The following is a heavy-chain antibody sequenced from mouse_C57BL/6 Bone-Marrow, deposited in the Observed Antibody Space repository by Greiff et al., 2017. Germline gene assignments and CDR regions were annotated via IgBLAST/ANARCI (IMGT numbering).Heavy chain of an antibody. CDR2: IDPEDGET. CDR3: AIGVDDDSTGYTPDWFAY. CDR1: GFNIKDYY. Sequence: EVQVVESGAELVKPGASVKLSCTASGFNIKDYYMHWVKQRTEQGLEWIGRIDPEDGETKSAPKFQGQATITADTSSNTAYLQLSSLTSEDTAVYYCAIGVDDDSTGYTPDWFAYWSRGTVVTVSA. D-gene: IGHD3-2*02. J-gene: IGHJ3*01. V-gene: IGHV14-2*01.